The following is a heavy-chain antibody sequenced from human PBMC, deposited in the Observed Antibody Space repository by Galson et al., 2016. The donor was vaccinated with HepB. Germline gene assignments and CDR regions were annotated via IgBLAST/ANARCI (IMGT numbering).Heavy chain of an antibody. CDR2: IYPGDSDT. Sequence: QSGAEVKKPGESLKISCKGSGYSFTSYWIGWVRQMPGKGLEWMGIIYPGDSDTRYSPSFQGQVPISADKSVSTAYLQWSSLKASDTAMYYCAGRWYYDFWSGYFTGWFDPWGQGTLVTVSS. CDR3: AGRWYYDFWSGYFTGWFDP. D-gene: IGHD3-3*01. CDR1: GYSFTSYW. V-gene: IGHV5-51*01. J-gene: IGHJ5*02.